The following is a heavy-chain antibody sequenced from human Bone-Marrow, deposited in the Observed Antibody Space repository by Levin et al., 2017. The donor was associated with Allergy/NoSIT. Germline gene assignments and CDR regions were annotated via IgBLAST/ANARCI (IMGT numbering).Heavy chain of an antibody. CDR1: GFTFSNYW. Sequence: GGSLRLSCVASGFTFSNYWMYWVRQAPGKGLEWVANIKHDGTENYCVDSVKGRFTISRDNARNSVFLQMNSLRADDTAVYYCVFTTLRGQGTMVTVSS. CDR3: VFTTL. J-gene: IGHJ3*01. D-gene: IGHD1-1*01. CDR2: IKHDGTEN. V-gene: IGHV3-7*01.